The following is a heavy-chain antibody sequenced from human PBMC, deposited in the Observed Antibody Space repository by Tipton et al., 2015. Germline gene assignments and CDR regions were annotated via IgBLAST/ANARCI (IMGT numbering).Heavy chain of an antibody. Sequence: TLSLTCPVSGASISNYYWNWIRQPPGKGLKWIGYISKSGNTNYNPSLKSRVTISVDTSKNQFSLKLSSVTAADTAVYYCARMIVPKGRAPFDSWGQGTLVTVSS. V-gene: IGHV4-59*01. CDR1: GASISNYY. CDR2: ISKSGNT. D-gene: IGHD3-16*01. J-gene: IGHJ4*02. CDR3: ARMIVPKGRAPFDS.